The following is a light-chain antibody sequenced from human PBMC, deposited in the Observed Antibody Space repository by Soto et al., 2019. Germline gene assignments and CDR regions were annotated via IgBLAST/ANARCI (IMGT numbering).Light chain of an antibody. CDR3: QQRSNWPIT. V-gene: IGKV3-11*01. Sequence: MVLTQSPATLSLYPGASATLSCRASRSVSNYLAWYQQKPGQAPRLLIYDASSRPTDIPARFSGSGSGTDFTLTISSLEPEDFALYYCQQRSNWPITFGQGTRLEIK. CDR2: DAS. CDR1: RSVSNY. J-gene: IGKJ5*01.